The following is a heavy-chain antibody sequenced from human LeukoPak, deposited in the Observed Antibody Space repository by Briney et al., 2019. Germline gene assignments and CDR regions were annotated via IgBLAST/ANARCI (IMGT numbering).Heavy chain of an antibody. D-gene: IGHD3-10*01. CDR2: ISWNSGSI. Sequence: GGSLRLSCAASGFTFDDYAMHWVRQAPGKGLEWVSGISWNSGSIGYADSVKGRFTISRDNAKNSLYLQMNSLRAEDTALYYCASSGSYYRPWFDPWGQGTLVTVSS. CDR1: GFTFDDYA. CDR3: ASSGSYYRPWFDP. V-gene: IGHV3-9*01. J-gene: IGHJ5*02.